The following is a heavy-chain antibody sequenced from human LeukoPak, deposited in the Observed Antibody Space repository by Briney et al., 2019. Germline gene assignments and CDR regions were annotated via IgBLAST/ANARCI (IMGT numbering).Heavy chain of an antibody. CDR1: GFTFSNYW. V-gene: IGHV3-30-3*01. J-gene: IGHJ6*03. CDR3: ARRYCSSTSCYGVNYYYYYMDV. Sequence: GGSLRLSCAASGFTFSNYWMSWVRQAPGKGLEWVAVISYDGSNKYYADSVKGRFTISRDNSKNTLYLQMNSLRAEDTAVYYCARRYCSSTSCYGVNYYYYYMDVWGKGTTVTVSS. D-gene: IGHD2-2*01. CDR2: ISYDGSNK.